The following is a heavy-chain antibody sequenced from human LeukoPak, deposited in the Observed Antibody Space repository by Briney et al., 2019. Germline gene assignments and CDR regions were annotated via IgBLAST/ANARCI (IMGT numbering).Heavy chain of an antibody. Sequence: SVKVSCKASVYTFSSYGISWVRQAPGQGLEWMRWISAYNGNTNGNTNYAQKFQGRVTMTTDRSTSTAYMELRSLRSDDTAVYYCARGASGSYSWFDPWGQGTLVPVSS. V-gene: IGHV1-18*01. J-gene: IGHJ5*02. CDR3: ARGASGSYSWFDP. CDR1: VYTFSSYG. CDR2: ISAYNGNT. D-gene: IGHD1-26*01.